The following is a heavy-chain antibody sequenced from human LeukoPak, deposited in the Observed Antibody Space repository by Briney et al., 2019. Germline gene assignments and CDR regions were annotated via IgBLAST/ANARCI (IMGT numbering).Heavy chain of an antibody. V-gene: IGHV4-34*01. CDR2: INHTGST. CDR3: AKSLYGSGSYYNWFDT. J-gene: IGHJ5*02. Sequence: SQTLSLTCAVYGGSFSGYYWSWIRQSPGNGLEWMGEINHTGSTNYHPSLKRRVTISLDTSKNQFSLKLRSVTAADTAVYYCAKSLYGSGSYYNWFDTWGQGTLVTVSS. D-gene: IGHD3-10*01. CDR1: GGSFSGYY.